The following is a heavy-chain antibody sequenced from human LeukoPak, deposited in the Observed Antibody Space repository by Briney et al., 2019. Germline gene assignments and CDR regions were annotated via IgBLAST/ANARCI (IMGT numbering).Heavy chain of an antibody. D-gene: IGHD6-19*01. J-gene: IGHJ6*02. V-gene: IGHV4-39*01. CDR1: GVSINNPNYY. CDR2: IYYSGST. CDR3: ARHVSPGWLSSYYYYGMDV. Sequence: PSETLSLTCTVSGVSINNPNYYWVWIRQPPGKGLEWLANIYYSGSTYYNPSLKSRVTISVDTSKNQFSLKLSSVTAADTAVYYCARHVSPGWLSSYYYYGMDVWGQGTTVTVSS.